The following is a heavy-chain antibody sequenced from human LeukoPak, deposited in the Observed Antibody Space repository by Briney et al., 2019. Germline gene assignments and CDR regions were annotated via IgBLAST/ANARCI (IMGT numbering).Heavy chain of an antibody. CDR1: GFTFSSYS. J-gene: IGHJ6*02. CDR3: ARDLLLDYYGMDV. CDR2: IYSGGST. Sequence: GGSLRLSCAASGFTFSSYSMNWVRQAPGKGLEWVSVIYSGGSTYYADSVKGRFTISRDNSKNALYLQMNSLRAEDTAVYYCARDLLLDYYGMDVWGQGTTVTVSS. V-gene: IGHV3-66*01.